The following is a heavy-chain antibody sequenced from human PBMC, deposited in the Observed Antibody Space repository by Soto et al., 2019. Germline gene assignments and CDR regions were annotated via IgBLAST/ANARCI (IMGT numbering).Heavy chain of an antibody. V-gene: IGHV3-33*01. D-gene: IGHD6-13*01. CDR2: IWYDGSNK. Sequence: QVQLVESGGGVVQPGRSLRRSCAASGFTFSSYGMHWVRQAPGKELVRVAVIWYDGSNKYYADSVKGRFTITRDNSKNTLDLQMNSLRAEDTAVYYCARDPVAAVGTYYINYLGQGTLVTVSS. CDR3: ARDPVAAVGTYYINY. J-gene: IGHJ4*02. CDR1: GFTFSSYG.